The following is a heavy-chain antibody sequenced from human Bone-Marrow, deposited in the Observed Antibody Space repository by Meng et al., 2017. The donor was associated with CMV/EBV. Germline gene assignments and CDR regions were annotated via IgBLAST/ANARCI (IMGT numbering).Heavy chain of an antibody. Sequence: GESLKISCAASGFTFSSYAMHWVRQAPGKGLEWVAVISYDGSNKYYADSVKGRFTISRDNSKNPLYLQMNSLRAEDTAVYYCARSDDRYYFYGMDVWGQGTTVTVSS. J-gene: IGHJ6*01. CDR2: ISYDGSNK. CDR1: GFTFSSYA. V-gene: IGHV3-30*04. CDR3: ARSDDRYYFYGMDV.